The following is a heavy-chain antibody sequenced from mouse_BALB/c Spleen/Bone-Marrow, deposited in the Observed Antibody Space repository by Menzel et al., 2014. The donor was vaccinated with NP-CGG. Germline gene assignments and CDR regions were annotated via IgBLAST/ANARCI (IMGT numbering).Heavy chain of an antibody. V-gene: IGHV1S81*02. CDR2: INPSNGGT. CDR3: SRGRRDALDY. J-gene: IGHJ4*01. Sequence: VHLVESGAELAKPGASVKLSCKASGYTFTSYYMYWVKQRPGQGFEWFGEINPSNGGTNFNEKFKNKATLTVDKSSSTAYMQLSSLTSEDSAVYYCSRGRRDALDYWGQGASVTVSS. CDR1: GYTFTSYY.